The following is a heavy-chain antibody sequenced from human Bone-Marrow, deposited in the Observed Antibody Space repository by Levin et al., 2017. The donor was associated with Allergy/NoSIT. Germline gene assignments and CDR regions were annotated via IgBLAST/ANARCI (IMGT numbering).Heavy chain of an antibody. CDR3: AKGSDFWSGYRTYYFDY. CDR1: GFTFSSYA. V-gene: IGHV3-23*01. J-gene: IGHJ4*02. D-gene: IGHD3-3*01. CDR2: VSGSGGST. Sequence: GGSLRLSCAASGFTFSSYAMSWVRQAPGKGLEWVSAVSGSGGSTYYADSVKGRFTISRDNSKNTLYLRMNSLRAEDTAVYYCAKGSDFWSGYRTYYFDYWGQGALVTVSS.